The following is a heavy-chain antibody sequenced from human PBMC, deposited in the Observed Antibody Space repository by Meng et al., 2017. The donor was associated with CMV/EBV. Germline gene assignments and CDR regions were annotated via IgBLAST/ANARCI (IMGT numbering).Heavy chain of an antibody. V-gene: IGHV3-30-3*01. D-gene: IGHD2-15*01. CDR1: GFTFSSYA. J-gene: IGHJ6*02. CDR3: VREVVTRYYYNGMDV. Sequence: GESQKISCAAFGFTFSSYAMYWVRQAPGKGLEWVAVISYDGSSENYADSVKGRFTISRDNSKNTLHLQMNSLRTEDTAVYYCVREVVTRYYYNGMDVWGQGTTVTVSS. CDR2: ISYDGSSE.